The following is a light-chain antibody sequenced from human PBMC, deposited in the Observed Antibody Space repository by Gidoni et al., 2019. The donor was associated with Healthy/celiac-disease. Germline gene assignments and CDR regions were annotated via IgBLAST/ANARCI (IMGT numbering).Light chain of an antibody. V-gene: IGKV1-39*01. CDR3: QQSYSTRYT. CDR1: QSISSY. CDR2: AAS. J-gene: IGKJ3*01. Sequence: DIQMTKSPSSLSASVGDRVTITCRASQSISSYLNWYQQKPGKAPKLLIYAASSLQSGVPSRFSGSGSGTDFTLTISSLQPEAFATYYCQQSYSTRYTFGPGTKVDIK.